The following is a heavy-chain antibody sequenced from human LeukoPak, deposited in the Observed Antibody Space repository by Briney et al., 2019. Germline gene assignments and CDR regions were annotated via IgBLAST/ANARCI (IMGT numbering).Heavy chain of an antibody. CDR1: GYTFTGYN. Sequence: ASVKVSCKASGYTFTGYNIHWVRQVPGQGPEWMGWINPNSGGTNYAHKFQGRVTMTRDTTISTAYMELSMLRSDDTAVYYCARVRYRLAETYIDYWGQGTLVTVSS. V-gene: IGHV1-2*02. D-gene: IGHD3-16*01. CDR3: ARVRYRLAETYIDY. J-gene: IGHJ4*02. CDR2: INPNSGGT.